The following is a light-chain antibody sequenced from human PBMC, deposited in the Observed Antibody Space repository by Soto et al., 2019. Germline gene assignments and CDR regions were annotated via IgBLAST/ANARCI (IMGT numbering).Light chain of an antibody. CDR2: DAS. Sequence: EIVLTQSPATLSLSPGERATLSCRASQSIGRFLAWYQHKPGQAPRLLIYDASNRATGIPARFSASGSETDFTLTISSLEPEDFAVYYCQQRSSRPRESSFGQGTRLEIK. V-gene: IGKV3-11*01. CDR1: QSIGRF. CDR3: QQRSSRPRESS. J-gene: IGKJ5*01.